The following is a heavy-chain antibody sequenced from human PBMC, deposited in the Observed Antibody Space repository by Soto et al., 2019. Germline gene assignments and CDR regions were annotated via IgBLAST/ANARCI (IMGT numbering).Heavy chain of an antibody. CDR1: GFTFSSYA. V-gene: IGHV3-30-3*01. CDR2: ISYDGSNK. J-gene: IGHJ6*02. Sequence: QVQLVESGGGVVQPGRSLRLSCAASGFTFSSYAMHWVRQAPGKGLEWVAVISYDGSNKYYADSVKGRFTISRDNSKNTLYLQMNSLRAEDTXVXXXXXXXXXXXXXXXXXXXXXXMDVWGQGTTVTVSS. CDR3: XXXXXXXXXXXXXXXXXXXMDV.